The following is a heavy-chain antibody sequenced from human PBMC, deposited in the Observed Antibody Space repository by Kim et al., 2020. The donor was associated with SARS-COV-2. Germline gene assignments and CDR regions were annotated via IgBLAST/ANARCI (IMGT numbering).Heavy chain of an antibody. Sequence: SETLSLTCSVSGGSMSRYYYWSWVRQSPGKGLEWFGYFYYTGTTNYNPSLKSRVTISVDTSNNQFSLKLTSVTAADTAVYYCATRYDTSGYYGQPLSYWGQGTLVTVSS. CDR2: FYYTGTT. V-gene: IGHV4-59*01. D-gene: IGHD3-22*01. J-gene: IGHJ4*02. CDR1: GGSMSRYYY. CDR3: ATRYDTSGYYGQPLSY.